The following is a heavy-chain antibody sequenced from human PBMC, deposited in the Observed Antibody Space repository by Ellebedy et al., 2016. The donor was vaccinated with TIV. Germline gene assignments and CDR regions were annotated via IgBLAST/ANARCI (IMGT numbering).Heavy chain of an antibody. CDR1: GFNLRSYW. CDR2: IYQDGSEK. Sequence: PGGSLRLSCAASGFNLRSYWMSWVRQAPGKGLEWVANIYQDGSEKYYVDSVKGRFTISRDNAKSSMYLQMDSLRVEDTAVYYCARRGIYGDYAVQVNSWFDTWGQGTLVTVSS. CDR3: ARRGIYGDYAVQVNSWFDT. J-gene: IGHJ5*02. V-gene: IGHV3-7*01. D-gene: IGHD4-17*01.